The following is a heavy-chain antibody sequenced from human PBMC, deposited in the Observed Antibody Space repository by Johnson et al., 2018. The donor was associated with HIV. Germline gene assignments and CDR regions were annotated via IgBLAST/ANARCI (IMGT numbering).Heavy chain of an antibody. J-gene: IGHJ3*02. CDR2: ISYDGSNK. V-gene: IGHV3-30*04. Sequence: QMQLVESGGGVVQPGRSLRVSCAASGFVFSSLAIHWVRQAPGKGLEWVAVISYDGSNKYYADSVKGRFTISRDNSKNTLYLQMNSLRAEDTAVYYCAREIRCVPFPFDIWGQGTMVTVSS. CDR1: GFVFSSLA. CDR3: AREIRCVPFPFDI. D-gene: IGHD2-8*01.